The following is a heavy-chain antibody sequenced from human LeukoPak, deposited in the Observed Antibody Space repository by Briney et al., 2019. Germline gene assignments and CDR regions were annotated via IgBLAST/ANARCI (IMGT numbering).Heavy chain of an antibody. Sequence: SETLSLSCTVSGGAISWSYYYWGWIRQPPGKGLEWIGTIHYSGSTYYKSSLKSRVTISVDTSKNDFSLNLTSVTAADTALCYCARLRIGGKQWLDPGGGFDIWGQGTLVTVSS. V-gene: IGHV4-39*02. CDR3: ARLRIGGKQWLDPGGGFDI. CDR2: IHYSGST. CDR1: GGAISWSYYY. J-gene: IGHJ3*02. D-gene: IGHD6-19*01.